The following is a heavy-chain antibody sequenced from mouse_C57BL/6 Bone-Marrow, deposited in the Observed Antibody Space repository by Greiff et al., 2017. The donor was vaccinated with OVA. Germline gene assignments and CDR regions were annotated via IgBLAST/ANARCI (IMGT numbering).Heavy chain of an antibody. CDR1: GYSITSGYY. CDR2: ISDDGRT. Sequence: EVQRVESGPGLVKPSQSLSLTCSVTGYSITSGYYWNWIRQFPGNKLEWMGYISDDGRTKYNPSLKNRISITRDTSTNQSFLKLNSLTTEDPATYYCARWLLRCMDYWGQGTSVTVSS. D-gene: IGHD2-3*01. J-gene: IGHJ4*01. CDR3: ARWLLRCMDY. V-gene: IGHV3-6*01.